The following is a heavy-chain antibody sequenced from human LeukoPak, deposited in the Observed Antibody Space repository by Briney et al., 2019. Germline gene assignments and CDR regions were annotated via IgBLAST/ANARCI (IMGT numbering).Heavy chain of an antibody. D-gene: IGHD1-26*01. CDR2: INSDGSST. J-gene: IGHJ4*02. CDR3: ARGMGATTGGY. V-gene: IGHV3-74*01. CDR1: GFTFSSYW. Sequence: PGGSLRLSCAASGFTFSSYWMHWVRQVPGKGLVWVSRINSDGSSTTYADSVKGRFTISRDNAKNTLYLQMNSLRAEDTAVYYCARGMGATTGGYWGQGTLVTVSS.